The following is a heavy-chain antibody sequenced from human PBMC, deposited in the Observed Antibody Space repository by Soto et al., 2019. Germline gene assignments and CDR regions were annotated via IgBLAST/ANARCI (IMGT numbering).Heavy chain of an antibody. V-gene: IGHV1-46*01. CDR3: AAPMTATLYYYYYGMDV. CDR2: INPSGGST. D-gene: IGHD2-21*02. Sequence: ASVKVSCKASGYTFTSYYMHWVRQAPGQGLEWMGIINPSGGSTSYAQKFQGRVTITRDMSTSTAYMELSSLRSEDTAVYYCAAPMTATLYYYYYGMDVWGQGTTVTVSS. J-gene: IGHJ6*02. CDR1: GYTFTSYY.